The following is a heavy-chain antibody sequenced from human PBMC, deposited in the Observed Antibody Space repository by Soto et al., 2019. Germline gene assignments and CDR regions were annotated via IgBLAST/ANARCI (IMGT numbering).Heavy chain of an antibody. CDR2: IYHSGST. J-gene: IGHJ5*02. V-gene: IGHV4-30-2*01. D-gene: IGHD3-10*01. CDR3: ARGLGP. Sequence: TLSLTCAVSGGSMSSGGYFWSWIRQPPGKGLEWIGYIYHSGSTYYNPSLKSRVTISVDRSKNQFHLKLNSVTAADTAVYYCARGLGPWGQGTLVTVSS. CDR1: GGSMSSGGYF.